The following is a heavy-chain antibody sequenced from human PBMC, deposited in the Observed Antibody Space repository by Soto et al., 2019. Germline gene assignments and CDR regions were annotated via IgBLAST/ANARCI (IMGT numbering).Heavy chain of an antibody. CDR1: GDTFSSYA. V-gene: IGHV1-69*01. D-gene: IGHD1-7*01. CDR3: SRWINWNYAHFDY. Sequence: QVQLVQSGAEVKKPGSSVKVSCKASGDTFSSYAISWVRQAPGQGLEWMGGIIPIFGTANYAQKFQGRVTITADESTSTAYMELSSLRSEDTAVYYCSRWINWNYAHFDYWGQGTLVTVSS. CDR2: IIPIFGTA. J-gene: IGHJ4*02.